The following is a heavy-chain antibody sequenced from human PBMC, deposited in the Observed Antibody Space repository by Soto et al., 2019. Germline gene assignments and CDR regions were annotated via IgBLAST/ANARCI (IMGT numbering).Heavy chain of an antibody. CDR2: IIPIFGTA. J-gene: IGHJ5*02. CDR1: GGTFSSYA. Sequence: QVQLVQSGAEVKKPGSSVKASCKASGGTFSSYAISWVRQAPGQGLEWMGGIIPIFGTANYAQKFQGRVTITADESTSTAYMELSSLRSEDTAVYYCARDMYYDSSGSNDRFDPWGQGTLVTVSS. V-gene: IGHV1-69*01. D-gene: IGHD3-22*01. CDR3: ARDMYYDSSGSNDRFDP.